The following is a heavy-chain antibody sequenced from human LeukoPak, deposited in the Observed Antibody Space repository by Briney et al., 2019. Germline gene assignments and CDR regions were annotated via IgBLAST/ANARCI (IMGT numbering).Heavy chain of an antibody. D-gene: IGHD2-21*02. Sequence: SETLSLTCSVSGYSISSAYYWGWIRQPPGKGLEWIATIHYSGSTYYNPSLKSRVTISVDTSKNQFSLKLSSVTAADTAVYYCARDRGVVTAIRWFDPWGQGTLVTVSS. V-gene: IGHV4-38-2*02. CDR2: IHYSGST. CDR1: GYSISSAYY. J-gene: IGHJ5*02. CDR3: ARDRGVVTAIRWFDP.